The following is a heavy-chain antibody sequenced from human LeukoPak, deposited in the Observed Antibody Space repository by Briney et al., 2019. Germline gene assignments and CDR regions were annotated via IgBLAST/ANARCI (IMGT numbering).Heavy chain of an antibody. CDR2: INTNTGNP. V-gene: IGHV7-4-1*02. Sequence: ASVKVSCRASGYTFTGYYMHWVRQAPGQGLEWMGWINTNTGNPTYAQGFTGRFVFSLDTSVSTAYLQINSLKAEDTAVYYCARDSISGSYVHYDNWGQGTLVTVSS. CDR1: GYTFTGYY. J-gene: IGHJ4*02. CDR3: ARDSISGSYVHYDN. D-gene: IGHD1-26*01.